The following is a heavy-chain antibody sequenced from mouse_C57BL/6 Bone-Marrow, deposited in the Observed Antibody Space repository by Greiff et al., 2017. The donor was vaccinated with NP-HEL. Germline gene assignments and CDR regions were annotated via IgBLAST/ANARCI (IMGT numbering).Heavy chain of an antibody. V-gene: IGHV1-80*01. CDR2: IYPGDGDT. CDR1: GYEFSNYW. CDR3: ARGAY. Sequence: VQLQESGAELVKPGASVKISCKASGYEFSNYWMNWVKQRPGKGLEWIGQIYPGDGDTKYNGKFKDKATLTADKSSSTAYMQLSRLTSEDSAVYFCARGAYWGQGTLVTVSA. J-gene: IGHJ3*01.